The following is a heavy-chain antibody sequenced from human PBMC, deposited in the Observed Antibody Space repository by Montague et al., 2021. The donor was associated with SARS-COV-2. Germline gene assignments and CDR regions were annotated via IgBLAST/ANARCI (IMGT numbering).Heavy chain of an antibody. CDR1: GFTFTYSP. CDR2: IHSAGRGT. V-gene: IGHV3-23*03. Sequence: SLRLSCAASGFTFTYSPMSWVRQAPGKGLDWVSVIHSAGRGTYYADSVQGRFTISRDNLKNTVYLQMNNLRDVDTAVYYCAKVGDILTGYSLINLDAWGQGTLVVVSS. CDR3: AKVGDILTGYSLINLDA. J-gene: IGHJ5*02. D-gene: IGHD3-9*01.